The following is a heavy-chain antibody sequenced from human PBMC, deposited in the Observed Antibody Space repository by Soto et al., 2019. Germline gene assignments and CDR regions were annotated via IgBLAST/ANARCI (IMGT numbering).Heavy chain of an antibody. CDR3: AKLGCCGGDRCYPLDI. Sequence: PAKISSETSEYRFSSYAIHGLRQDHGQRLEWMGWIIADSGNTNYSQTFQDRLTITRDTSASTVYIDLSSLRSEDTAVYYCAKLGCCGGDRCYPLDIWGQGPKVTVSS. CDR2: IIADSGNT. D-gene: IGHD2-21*01. V-gene: IGHV1-3*01. CDR1: EYRFSSYA. J-gene: IGHJ3*02.